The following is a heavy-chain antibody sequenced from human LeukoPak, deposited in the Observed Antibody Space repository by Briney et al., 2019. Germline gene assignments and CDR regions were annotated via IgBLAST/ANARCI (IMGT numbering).Heavy chain of an antibody. CDR3: AKGRYGRESGYFDY. Sequence: GGSLRLSCAASGFTFSNYAMSWVRQAPGEGLQWASAISGGGGNTYNADSVKGRFTISRDNSKNTLYLQMNSLRAEDTAVYYCAKGRYGRESGYFDYWGQGILVTVSS. D-gene: IGHD4-17*01. CDR2: ISGGGGNT. V-gene: IGHV3-23*01. J-gene: IGHJ4*02. CDR1: GFTFSNYA.